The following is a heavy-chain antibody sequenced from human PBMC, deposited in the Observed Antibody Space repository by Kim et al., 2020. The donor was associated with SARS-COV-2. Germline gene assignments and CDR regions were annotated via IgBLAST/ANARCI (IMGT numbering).Heavy chain of an antibody. D-gene: IGHD6-19*01. Sequence: SDENSVKGRFTTSRDNAKNTLYLQMSSLRAEATAVYYCARGVAVAGSRDYWGQGTLVTVSS. J-gene: IGHJ4*02. CDR3: ARGVAVAGSRDY. V-gene: IGHV3-74*01.